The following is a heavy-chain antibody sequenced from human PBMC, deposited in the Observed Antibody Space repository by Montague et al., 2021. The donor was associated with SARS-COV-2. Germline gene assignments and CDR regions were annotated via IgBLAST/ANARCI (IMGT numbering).Heavy chain of an antibody. CDR1: GGSISSYY. CDR2: IYYSGST. Sequence: SETLSLTCTVSGGSISSYYWSWIRQPPGKGLECIGYIYYSGSTNYNPSLKSRVTISVDTSKNQFSLKLSSVTAVDTAVYYCARDSRTDFDWLFPDSGSYYYYMDVWGKGTTVTVSS. D-gene: IGHD3-9*01. V-gene: IGHV4-59*01. CDR3: ARDSRTDFDWLFPDSGSYYYYMDV. J-gene: IGHJ6*03.